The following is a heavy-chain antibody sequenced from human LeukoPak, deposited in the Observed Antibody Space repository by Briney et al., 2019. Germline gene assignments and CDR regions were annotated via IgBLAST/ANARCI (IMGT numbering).Heavy chain of an antibody. CDR1: GFTFSSYS. CDR2: ISSSSSYI. J-gene: IGHJ5*02. V-gene: IGHV3-21*01. CDR3: ARVKGVPFWFDP. Sequence: PGGSLRLSCAASGFTFSSYSMNWVRQAPGKGLEWVSSISSSSSYIYYAGSVKGRFTISRDNAKNSLYLQMNSLRAEDTAVYYCARVKGVPFWFDPWGQGTLVTVSS.